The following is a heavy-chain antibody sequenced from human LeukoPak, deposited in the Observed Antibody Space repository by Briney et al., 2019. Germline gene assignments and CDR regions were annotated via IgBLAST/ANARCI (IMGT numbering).Heavy chain of an antibody. CDR3: ARRVKDEQQLAYYYYMDV. CDR2: ISAYNGNT. V-gene: IGHV1-18*01. Sequence: GASVKVSCKASGYTFTSYGISWVRQAPGQGLEWMGWISAYNGNTNYAQKLQGRVTMTRDTSISTAYMELSRLRSDDTAVYYCARRVKDEQQLAYYYYMDVWGKGTTVTISS. CDR1: GYTFTSYG. J-gene: IGHJ6*03. D-gene: IGHD6-13*01.